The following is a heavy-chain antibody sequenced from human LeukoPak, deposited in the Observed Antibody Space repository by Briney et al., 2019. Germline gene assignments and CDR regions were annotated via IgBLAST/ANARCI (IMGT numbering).Heavy chain of an antibody. V-gene: IGHV1-18*01. J-gene: IGHJ6*02. CDR1: GYTFSGYG. CDR3: ARDVYGAYVRVYYYGMDV. CDR2: ISAYNGNT. D-gene: IGHD4-17*01. Sequence: GASVKVSCKASGYTFSGYGISWVRQAAGQGLEWLGWISAYNGNTNYAQKLQGRVTMTTDTSTSTAYMELRSLRSDDTAVYYCARDVYGAYVRVYYYGMDVWGQGTTVTVSS.